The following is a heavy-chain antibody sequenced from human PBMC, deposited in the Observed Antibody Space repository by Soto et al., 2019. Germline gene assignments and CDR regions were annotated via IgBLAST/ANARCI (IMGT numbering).Heavy chain of an antibody. CDR3: ARGIIAGKNPYYYYGMDV. CDR2: IIPIFGTS. V-gene: IGHV1-69*01. CDR1: GGTFSSYA. J-gene: IGHJ6*02. Sequence: QVQLVQSGAEVKKPGSSVKVSCKASGGTFSSYAISWVRQAPGRGLEWMGGIIPIFGTSNYAQKFQGRVTITADESTSTAYMELSSLRSEDTAVYYCARGIIAGKNPYYYYGMDVWGQGTTVTVSS. D-gene: IGHD1-1*01.